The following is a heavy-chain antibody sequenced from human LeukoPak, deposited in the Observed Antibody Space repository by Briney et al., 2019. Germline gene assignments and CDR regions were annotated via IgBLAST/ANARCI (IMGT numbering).Heavy chain of an antibody. V-gene: IGHV1-18*01. D-gene: IGHD6-13*01. CDR2: VRGYNGDT. Sequence: EASVKVSCKASGYTFTSYSLSWVRQAPGQGLEWLGWVRGYNGDTNYAQKIQGRVSLTTDTSTTTAYMELRSLTSDDTAVYYCARDGSRKDSTLFDYWGQGTLVIVSS. J-gene: IGHJ4*02. CDR3: ARDGSRKDSTLFDY. CDR1: GYTFTSYS.